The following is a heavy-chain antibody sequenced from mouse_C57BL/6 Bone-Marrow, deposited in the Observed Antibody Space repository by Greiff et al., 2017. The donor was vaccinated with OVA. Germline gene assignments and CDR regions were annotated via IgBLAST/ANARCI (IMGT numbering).Heavy chain of an antibody. CDR1: GYTFTSYW. V-gene: IGHV1-59*01. Sequence: QVQLQQPGAELVRPGTSVKLSCKASGYTFTSYWMHWVKQRPGQGLEWIGVIDPSDSYTNYNQKFKGKATLTVDTSSSTAYMQLSSLTSEDSAVYYCARGRFGDGYYVFADWGQGTLVTVAA. CDR2: IDPSDSYT. CDR3: ARGRFGDGYYVFAD. J-gene: IGHJ3*01. D-gene: IGHD2-3*01.